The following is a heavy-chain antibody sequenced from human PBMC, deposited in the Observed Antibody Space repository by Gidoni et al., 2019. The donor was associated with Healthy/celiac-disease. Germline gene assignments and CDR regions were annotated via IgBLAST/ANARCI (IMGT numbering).Heavy chain of an antibody. J-gene: IGHJ4*02. V-gene: IGHV4-39*07. Sequence: QLQLQESGPGLVKPSETLSLTCTVPGGSTSSSSYYWGWIRQPPGKGLEWIGSIYYSGSTYYNPSLKSRVTISVDTSKNQFSLKLSSVTAADTAVYYCASYSGLYCGGDCYSVGYWGQGTLVTVSS. D-gene: IGHD2-21*02. CDR1: GGSTSSSSYY. CDR2: IYYSGST. CDR3: ASYSGLYCGGDCYSVGY.